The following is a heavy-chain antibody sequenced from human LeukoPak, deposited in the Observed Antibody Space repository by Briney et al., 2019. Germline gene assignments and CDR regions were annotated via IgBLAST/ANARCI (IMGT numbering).Heavy chain of an antibody. CDR3: AGQADYNVLTGYHKGHLDY. J-gene: IGHJ4*02. V-gene: IGHV5-51*01. CDR2: IYPGDSDT. CDR1: GYSFTSYW. D-gene: IGHD3-9*01. Sequence: GESLKISCKGSGYSFTSYWIGWVRQMPGKGLEWMGIIYPGDSDTRYSPSFQGQVTISADKSITTAYLQWSSLQASDTAMYYCAGQADYNVLTGYHKGHLDYWGQGTLVTVSS.